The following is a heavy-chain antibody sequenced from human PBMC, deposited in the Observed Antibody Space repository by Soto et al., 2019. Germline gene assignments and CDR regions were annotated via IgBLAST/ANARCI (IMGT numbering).Heavy chain of an antibody. Sequence: SETLSLTCTVSGGSIDSYYWTWIRQPPGKGLEWIGYVYYTGTTTYSPSLKSRVTISVDTSMNQISLKLSSVTAADTAVYYCARSVDPWGQGTLVTVSS. CDR2: VYYTGTT. J-gene: IGHJ5*02. V-gene: IGHV4-59*08. CDR3: ARSVDP. CDR1: GGSIDSYY.